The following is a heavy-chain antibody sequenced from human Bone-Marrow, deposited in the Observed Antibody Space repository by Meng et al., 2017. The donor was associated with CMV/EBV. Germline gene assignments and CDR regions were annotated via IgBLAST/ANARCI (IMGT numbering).Heavy chain of an antibody. D-gene: IGHD6-13*01. CDR1: GYTFTSYA. CDR3: AVSPYSSSWYRPAERAFDI. Sequence: ASVKVSCKASGYTFTSYAMHWVRQAPGQRLEWMGWSNAGNGNTKYSQEFQGRVTMTRNTSISTAYMELSSLRSEDTAVYYCAVSPYSSSWYRPAERAFDIWGQGTMVTVSS. V-gene: IGHV1-3*02. J-gene: IGHJ3*02. CDR2: SNAGNGNT.